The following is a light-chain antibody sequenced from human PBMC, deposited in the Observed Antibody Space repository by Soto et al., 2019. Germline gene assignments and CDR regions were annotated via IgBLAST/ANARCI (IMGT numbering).Light chain of an antibody. CDR3: QQYNNWPPLT. V-gene: IGKV3-15*01. CDR2: GAS. J-gene: IGKJ4*01. CDR1: QSVSSN. Sequence: IVMTQSPATLSVSPGERATLSCRASQSVSSNLAWYQQKPGQAPRLLIYGASTRATGIPARFSGSGSGTEFTLTISNLQSEDFAVYYCQQYNNWPPLTFGGGTKVEIK.